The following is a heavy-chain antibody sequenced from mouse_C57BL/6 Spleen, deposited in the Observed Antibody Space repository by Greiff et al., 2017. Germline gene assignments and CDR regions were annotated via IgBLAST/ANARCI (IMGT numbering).Heavy chain of an antibody. D-gene: IGHD2-4*01. CDR1: GFTFSSYA. J-gene: IGHJ3*01. V-gene: IGHV5-4*01. CDR2: ISDGGSYT. Sequence: EVKVEESGGGLVKPGGSLKLSCAASGFTFSSYAMSWVRQTPEKRLEWVATISDGGSYTYYPDNVKGRFTISRDNAKNNLYLQMSHLKSEDTAMYYCAREDYDYWFAYWGQGTLVTVSA. CDR3: AREDYDYWFAY.